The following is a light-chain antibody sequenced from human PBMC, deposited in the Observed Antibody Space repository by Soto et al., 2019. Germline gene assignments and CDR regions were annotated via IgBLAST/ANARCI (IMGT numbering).Light chain of an antibody. CDR3: SSYTSSSTGVV. CDR2: EVS. CDR1: SSDVGGYNY. V-gene: IGLV2-14*01. Sequence: QSALTQPASVSGSPGQSITISCTGTSSDVGGYNYVSWYQQHPGKASKLMIYEVSNRPSGVSNRFSGSKSGNTASLTISGLQADDEADYYCSSYTSSSTGVVFGGGTQLTVL. J-gene: IGLJ2*01.